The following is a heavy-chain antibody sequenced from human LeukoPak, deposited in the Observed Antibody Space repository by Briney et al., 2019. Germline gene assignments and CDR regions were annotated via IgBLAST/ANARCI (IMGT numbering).Heavy chain of an antibody. V-gene: IGHV5-51*01. CDR2: IYPGDSDT. D-gene: IGHD1-26*01. J-gene: IGHJ3*02. CDR3: ARPSGSYYDNAFDI. Sequence: GWIRQPPGKGLEWMGIIYPGDSDTRYSSSFQGQVTISADKSISTAYLQWSSLKASDTAMYYCARPSGSYYDNAFDIWGQGTMVTVSS.